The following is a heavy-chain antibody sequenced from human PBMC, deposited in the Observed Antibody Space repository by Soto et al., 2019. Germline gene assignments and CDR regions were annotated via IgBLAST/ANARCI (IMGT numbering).Heavy chain of an antibody. J-gene: IGHJ5*02. CDR1: GASISNSNLY. CDR2: MYNGGRT. V-gene: IGHV4-39*02. Sequence: SETLSLTCSVSGASISNSNLYWAWIRQPPGKGLEWIGCMYNGGRTYYNPSLESRLSMSVDTSKNHFSLRLASVTAADTAVYYCATTDHHQFDSSGYYYVGWFDPWGQGTLVTVSS. CDR3: ATTDHHQFDSSGYYYVGWFDP. D-gene: IGHD3-22*01.